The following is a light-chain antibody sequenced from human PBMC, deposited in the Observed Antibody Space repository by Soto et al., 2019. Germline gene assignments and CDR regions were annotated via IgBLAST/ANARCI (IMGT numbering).Light chain of an antibody. CDR2: DAS. CDR3: QHRSNWPSIT. V-gene: IGKV3-11*01. Sequence: EIVLTQSPGTLSLSPGERATLSCRASQSISSYLAWYQQKPGQAPRLLMYDASNRATGIPARFSGSGSGTDFTLTIGSLEPEDFAVYYCQHRSNWPSITFGQGTRLESK. CDR1: QSISSY. J-gene: IGKJ5*01.